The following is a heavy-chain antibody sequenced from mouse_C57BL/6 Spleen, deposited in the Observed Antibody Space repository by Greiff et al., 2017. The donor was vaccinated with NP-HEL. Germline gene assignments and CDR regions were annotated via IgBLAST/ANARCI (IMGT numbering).Heavy chain of an antibody. CDR1: GFTFSDYG. J-gene: IGHJ4*01. CDR3: ARSRNYPYAMDY. D-gene: IGHD2-1*01. Sequence: DVKLVESGGGLVKPGGSLKLSCAASGFTFSDYGMHWVRQAPEKGLEWVAYISSGSSTIYYADTVKGRFTISRDNAKNTLFLQMTSLRSEDTAMYYCARSRNYPYAMDYGGQGTSVTVSS. V-gene: IGHV5-17*01. CDR2: ISSGSSTI.